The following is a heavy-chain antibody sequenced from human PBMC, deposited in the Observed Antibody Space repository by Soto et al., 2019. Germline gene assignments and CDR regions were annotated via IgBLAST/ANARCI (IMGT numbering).Heavy chain of an antibody. D-gene: IGHD2-21*01. J-gene: IGHJ3*02. CDR1: GGSISSGDYY. Sequence: SETLSLTCTVSGGSISSGDYYWSWIRQPPGKGLEWIGYIYYSGSTYYNPSLKSRVTISVDTSANQFSLKLSSVTAADTAVYYCDRDGSRGDYPLSFDIRRQRTRVTASS. V-gene: IGHV4-30-4*01. CDR3: DRDGSRGDYPLSFDI. CDR2: IYYSGST.